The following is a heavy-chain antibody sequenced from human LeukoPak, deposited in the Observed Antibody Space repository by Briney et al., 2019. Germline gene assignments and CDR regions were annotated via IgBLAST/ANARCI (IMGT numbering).Heavy chain of an antibody. J-gene: IGHJ4*02. CDR3: ARARRHCSSTSCSFPFDY. D-gene: IGHD2-2*01. CDR1: GGXFSSYA. Sequence: SVKVSCKASGGXFSSYAISWVRQAPGQGLEWMGGIIPIFGTANYAQKFQGRVTITADESTSTAYMELSSLRSEDTAVYYCARARRHCSSTSCSFPFDYWGQGTLVTVSS. V-gene: IGHV1-69*13. CDR2: IIPIFGTA.